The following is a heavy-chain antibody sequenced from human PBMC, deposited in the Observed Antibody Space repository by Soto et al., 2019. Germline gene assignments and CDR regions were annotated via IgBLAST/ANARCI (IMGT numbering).Heavy chain of an antibody. CDR3: TRDSGLPTKKFDP. V-gene: IGHV1-8*01. J-gene: IGHJ5*02. CDR2: ISPNRGTT. CDR1: GYSSNSYE. D-gene: IGHD6-19*01. Sequence: ASVKVSCKASGYSSNSYEISWVRQATGQGLEWMAWISPNRGTTGYAQRFQGRLSVTFNTSLTTVYMELSDLRSDDSGVYYWTRDSGLPTKKFDPWGEGTLVTVSS.